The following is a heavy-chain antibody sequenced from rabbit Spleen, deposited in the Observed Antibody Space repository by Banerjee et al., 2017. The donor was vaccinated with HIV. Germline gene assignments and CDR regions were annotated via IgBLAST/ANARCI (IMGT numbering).Heavy chain of an antibody. CDR2: IDAGSSGFT. CDR3: ARDTGSSFSSYGMDL. D-gene: IGHD8-1*01. CDR1: GFSFSNKAV. V-gene: IGHV1S45*01. J-gene: IGHJ6*01. Sequence: QEQLVESGGGLVQPGGSLKLSCTASGFSFSNKAVMCWVRQAPGKGLEWIACIDAGSSGFTYSATWAKGRFTISKISSTTVTLQMTRLTAADTATYFCARDTGSSFSSYGMDLWGPGTLVTVS.